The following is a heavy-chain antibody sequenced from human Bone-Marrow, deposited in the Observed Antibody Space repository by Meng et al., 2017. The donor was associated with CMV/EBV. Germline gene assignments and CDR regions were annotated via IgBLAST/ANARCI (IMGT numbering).Heavy chain of an antibody. CDR1: GFTFGDYA. D-gene: IGHD2-2*01. CDR2: INHSGST. Sequence: ESLKISCTASGFTFGDYAMSWVRQPPGKGLEWIGEINHSGSTNYNPSLKSRVTISVDTSKNQFSLKLSSVTAADTAVYYCARDIVVVPAAFKNWFDPWGQGTLVTVSS. V-gene: IGHV4-34*01. CDR3: ARDIVVVPAAFKNWFDP. J-gene: IGHJ5*02.